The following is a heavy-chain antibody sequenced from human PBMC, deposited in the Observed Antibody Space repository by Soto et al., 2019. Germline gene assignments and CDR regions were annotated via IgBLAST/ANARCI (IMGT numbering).Heavy chain of an antibody. CDR2: ISYDGNNK. CDR1: GFTFSGYG. D-gene: IGHD1-1*01. Sequence: PGGSLRLSCAASGFTFSGYGLHWVRQAPGKGLEWVAVISYDGNNKYYADSVNGRFTISRDNSKNTLYLQMNSLRAEDTAVYYCAKGGRGTYYYYYGMDVWGQGTTVTVSS. J-gene: IGHJ6*02. CDR3: AKGGRGTYYYYYGMDV. V-gene: IGHV3-30*18.